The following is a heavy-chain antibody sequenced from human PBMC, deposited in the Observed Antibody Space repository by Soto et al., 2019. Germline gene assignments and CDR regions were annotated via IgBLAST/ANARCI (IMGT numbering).Heavy chain of an antibody. CDR2: ISAYNGNT. CDR1: GYTFTSYG. J-gene: IGHJ4*02. CDR3: ARVYDFWSGYSLPYYYDY. Sequence: ASVKVSCKASGYTFTSYGISWVRQAPGQGLEWMGWISAYNGNTNYAQKLQGRVTMTTDTSTSTAYMELRSLRSDHTAVYYCARVYDFWSGYSLPYYYDYWGQGTLVTVSS. D-gene: IGHD3-3*01. V-gene: IGHV1-18*01.